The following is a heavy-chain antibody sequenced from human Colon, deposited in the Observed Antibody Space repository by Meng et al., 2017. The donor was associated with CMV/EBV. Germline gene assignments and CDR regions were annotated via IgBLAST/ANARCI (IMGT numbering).Heavy chain of an antibody. CDR1: GYTFTSMD. D-gene: IGHD5-12*01. J-gene: IGHJ4*02. CDR2: MNPSRGIT. Sequence: KVACKASGYTFTSMDIKWVRKATGQGPEWMGWMNPSRGITAYAQKFQGRVTMTRDTSIDTAYMELTSLKSEDTAIYYCARGIEAGLDYWGQGTLVTVSS. V-gene: IGHV1-8*01. CDR3: ARGIEAGLDY.